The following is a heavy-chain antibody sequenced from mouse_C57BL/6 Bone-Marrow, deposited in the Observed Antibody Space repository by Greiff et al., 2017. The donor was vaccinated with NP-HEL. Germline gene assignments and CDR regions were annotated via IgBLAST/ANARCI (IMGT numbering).Heavy chain of an antibody. D-gene: IGHD1-1*01. CDR1: GYTFTSYW. Sequence: VQLQQPGAELVKPGASVKFSCKASGYTFTSYWMHWVKQRPGQGLEWIGMIHPNSGSTNYNEKFKSKATLTVDKSSSTAYMQLSSLTSEDSAVYYCAIYYYGSFAYWGQGTLVTVSA. J-gene: IGHJ3*01. CDR2: IHPNSGST. V-gene: IGHV1-64*01. CDR3: AIYYYGSFAY.